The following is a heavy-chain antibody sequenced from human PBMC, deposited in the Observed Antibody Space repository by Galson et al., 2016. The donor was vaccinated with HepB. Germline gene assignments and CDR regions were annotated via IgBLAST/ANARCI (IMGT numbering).Heavy chain of an antibody. Sequence: SLRLSCAASGFTFSTCAMHWVRQAPGKGLEWVAVISFDGRTRYYANSVKGRFTISRDNSKNTLYLQMNSLRAEDTAVYFCARGLVGSGSSSCSHWGQGTLVTVSS. CDR1: GFTFSTCA. V-gene: IGHV3-30*04. CDR3: ARGLVGSGSSSCSH. CDR2: ISFDGRTR. D-gene: IGHD3-10*01. J-gene: IGHJ4*02.